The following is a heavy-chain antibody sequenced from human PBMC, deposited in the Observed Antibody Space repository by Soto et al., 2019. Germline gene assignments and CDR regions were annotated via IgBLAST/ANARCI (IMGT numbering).Heavy chain of an antibody. CDR1: GGSISRGGYS. J-gene: IGHJ3*02. D-gene: IGHD6-13*01. CDR2: IYHRGNT. Sequence: QLQLQESGSGLVKPSQTLCLTCAVSGGSISRGGYSWTWIRQPPGKCLEWIGYIYHRGNTHYNATLKRRVTISEDRSKNHCTRKLSSVSAADTALYYCASREGYSRSLYGLMPIWGKGTIVCVYS. CDR3: ASREGYSRSLYGLMPI. V-gene: IGHV4-30-2*01.